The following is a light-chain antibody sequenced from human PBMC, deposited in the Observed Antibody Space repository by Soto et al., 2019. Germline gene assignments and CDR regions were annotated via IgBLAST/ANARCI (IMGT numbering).Light chain of an antibody. CDR2: DVS. Sequence: QSVLTQPRSVSGSPGQSVTISCTGSSSDVGDYNYVSWYQQHPGIAPKFIIYDVSKRPSGVPDRFSGSKSGNTASLTISGLQADDEADYYCCSYAGTYTWVFGGGTKVTVL. V-gene: IGLV2-11*01. J-gene: IGLJ3*02. CDR1: SSDVGDYNY. CDR3: CSYAGTYTWV.